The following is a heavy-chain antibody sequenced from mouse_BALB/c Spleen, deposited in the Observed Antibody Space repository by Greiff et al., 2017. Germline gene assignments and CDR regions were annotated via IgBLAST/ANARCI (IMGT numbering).Heavy chain of an antibody. CDR2: IYPGDGDT. J-gene: IGHJ2*01. V-gene: IGHV1-87*01. Sequence: QVQLKQSGAELARPGASVKLSCKASGYTFTSYWMQWVKQRPGQGLEWIGAIYPGDGDTRYTQKFKGKATLTADKSSSTAYMQLSSLASEDSAVYYCARFITTAYYFDYWGQGTTLTVSA. D-gene: IGHD1-2*01. CDR1: GYTFTSYW. CDR3: ARFITTAYYFDY.